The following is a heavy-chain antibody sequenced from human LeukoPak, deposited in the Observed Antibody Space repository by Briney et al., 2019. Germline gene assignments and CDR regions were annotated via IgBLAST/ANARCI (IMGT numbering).Heavy chain of an antibody. CDR3: ARVGTDYFDY. CDR2: INHSGST. Sequence: GSLRLSCAASGFIFSDYSLSWIRQPPGKGLEWIGEINHSGSTNYNPSLKSRVTISVDTSKNQFSLKLSSVTAADTAVYYCARVGTDYFDYWGQGTLVTVSS. V-gene: IGHV4-34*01. J-gene: IGHJ4*02. D-gene: IGHD2-21*02. CDR1: GFIFSDYS.